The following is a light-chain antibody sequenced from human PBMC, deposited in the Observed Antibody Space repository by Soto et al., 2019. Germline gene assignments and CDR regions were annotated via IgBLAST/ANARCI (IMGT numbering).Light chain of an antibody. CDR3: SSYTSSSTYV. V-gene: IGLV2-14*01. CDR2: DVS. Sequence: QSLLTQPASVSGSPGQSITISCTGTSSDVGGYNYVSWYQQHPGKAPKLMIYDVSNRPSGISNRFSGSKSGNTASLTISGLQAEDEADYYCSSYTSSSTYVLGTGTKVTVL. J-gene: IGLJ1*01. CDR1: SSDVGGYNY.